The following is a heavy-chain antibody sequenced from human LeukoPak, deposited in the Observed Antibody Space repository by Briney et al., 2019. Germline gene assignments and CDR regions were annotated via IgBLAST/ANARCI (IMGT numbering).Heavy chain of an antibody. V-gene: IGHV4-30-2*01. D-gene: IGHD5-18*01. Sequence: PSQTLSLTCTVSGNSISRGTYFWTWIRQPPGRGLEWIGFISHSGSTDYNASLKSRVTISVDTSKNQFSLKLSSVTAADTAVYYCARGTAMGHFDYWGQGTLVTVSS. CDR3: ARGTAMGHFDY. J-gene: IGHJ4*02. CDR2: ISHSGST. CDR1: GNSISRGTYF.